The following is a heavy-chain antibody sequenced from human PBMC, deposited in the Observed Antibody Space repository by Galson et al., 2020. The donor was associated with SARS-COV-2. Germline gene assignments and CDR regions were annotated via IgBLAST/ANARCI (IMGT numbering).Heavy chain of an antibody. CDR3: ARRGGTVTTKHFDL. Sequence: SETLSLTCTVSGGSISTTSYFWGWIRQPPGKGLEWIRTIYYSGTTYYNPSLRSRVTISVDTSRNQFSLKLNSVTAADTAVYYCARRGGTVTTKHFDLWGRGTLVTVSS. J-gene: IGHJ2*01. D-gene: IGHD4-17*01. CDR2: IYYSGTT. V-gene: IGHV4-39*01. CDR1: GGSISTTSYF.